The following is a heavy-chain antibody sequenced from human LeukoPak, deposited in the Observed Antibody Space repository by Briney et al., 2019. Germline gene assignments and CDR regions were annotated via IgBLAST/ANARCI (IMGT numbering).Heavy chain of an antibody. CDR2: FSSSGSTI. J-gene: IGHJ3*02. CDR3: ARGDPDISFGVAGEAFDI. CDR1: GFTFSDYY. Sequence: GGSLRLSCAASGFTFSDYYMSRIRQAPGKGLEWVSYFSSSGSTIYYADSMKGRFTISRDNAKKSLYLQMNSLRAEDTAVYYCARGDPDISFGVAGEAFDIWGQGTMVTVSS. D-gene: IGHD3-3*01. V-gene: IGHV3-11*04.